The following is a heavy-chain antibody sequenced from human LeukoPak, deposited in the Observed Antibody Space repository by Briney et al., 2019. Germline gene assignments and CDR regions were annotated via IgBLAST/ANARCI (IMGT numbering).Heavy chain of an antibody. Sequence: SETLSLTCTVSGGSISSYYWSWIRQPPGKGLEWIGYIYYSGSTNYNPSLKSRVTISVDTSKNQFSLKLSSVTAADTAVYYCAGGTGTDYYYYMDVWGKGTTATVSS. D-gene: IGHD1-1*01. J-gene: IGHJ6*03. V-gene: IGHV4-59*01. CDR1: GGSISSYY. CDR3: AGGTGTDYYYYMDV. CDR2: IYYSGST.